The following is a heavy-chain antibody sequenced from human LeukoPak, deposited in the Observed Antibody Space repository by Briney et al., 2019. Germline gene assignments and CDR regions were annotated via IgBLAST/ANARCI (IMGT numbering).Heavy chain of an antibody. CDR2: ISYDGSNK. CDR1: GFTFSSYA. CDR3: AREVVSSPSYFDS. Sequence: GGSLRLSCAASGFTFSSYAMHWVRQAPGKGLERVAVISYDGSNKYYADSVKGRFTISRDNSKNTLYLLMNSLIPEDTAVYYCAREVVSSPSYFDSWGQGTLVTVSS. J-gene: IGHJ4*02. V-gene: IGHV3-30*14. D-gene: IGHD2-15*01.